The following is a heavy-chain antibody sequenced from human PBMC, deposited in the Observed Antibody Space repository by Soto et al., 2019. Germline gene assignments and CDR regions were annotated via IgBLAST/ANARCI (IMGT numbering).Heavy chain of an antibody. J-gene: IGHJ4*02. D-gene: IGHD6-13*01. Sequence: GDSVKVSCKASEGTFSDNAISWMRQAPGQGLDWLGGIIPVSGTPYYAPSFQGRVTISADDSSSTAYLDLTSLKSDDTAIYFCARGRLPSSSRPYLESWDQGTLFTVSS. CDR1: EGTFSDNA. CDR3: ARGRLPSSSRPYLES. V-gene: IGHV1-69*13. CDR2: IIPVSGTP.